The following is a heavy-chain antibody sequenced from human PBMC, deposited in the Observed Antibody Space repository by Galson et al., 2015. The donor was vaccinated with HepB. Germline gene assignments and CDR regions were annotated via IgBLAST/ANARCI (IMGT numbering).Heavy chain of an antibody. V-gene: IGHV3-64D*06. CDR1: GFTFSSYA. CDR3: VSENCGGDCDPAHWYFDL. D-gene: IGHD2-21*01. Sequence: SLRLSCAASGFTFSSYAMHWVRQAPGKGLEYVSAISSNGGSTYYADSVKGRFTISRDNSKNTLYLQMSSLRAEDTAVYYCVSENCGGDCDPAHWYFDLWGRGTLVTVSS. J-gene: IGHJ2*01. CDR2: ISSNGGST.